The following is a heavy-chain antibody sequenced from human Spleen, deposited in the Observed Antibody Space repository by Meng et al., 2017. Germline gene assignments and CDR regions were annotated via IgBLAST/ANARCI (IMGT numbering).Heavy chain of an antibody. D-gene: IGHD6-13*01. Sequence: VQTRGGVKKLCGSVPVSCKATVYTFTGHQMHGVRQDPRQGLEWMGRIKTNSGGTNYAQKFPGRVTMTRDTSISTAYMELSRLRYDDTAVYYCARGIPGMSWGQGTLVTVSS. J-gene: IGHJ5*02. CDR3: ARGIPGMS. V-gene: IGHV1-2*06. CDR1: VYTFTGHQ. CDR2: IKTNSGGT.